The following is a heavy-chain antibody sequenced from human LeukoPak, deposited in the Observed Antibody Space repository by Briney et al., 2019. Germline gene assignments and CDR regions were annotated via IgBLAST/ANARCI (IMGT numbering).Heavy chain of an antibody. V-gene: IGHV3-21*01. CDR3: ARERYYYGSGSSFDY. D-gene: IGHD3-10*01. J-gene: IGHJ4*02. CDR1: GFTFSNSA. CDR2: INDVGSHI. Sequence: GGSLRLSCAASGFTFSNSAMNWVRQAPGKGLEWVSSINDVGSHIYYADSVRGRFTISRDNAKTSVYLQMNNLRPEDTAVYYCARERYYYGSGSSFDYWGQGTLVTVSS.